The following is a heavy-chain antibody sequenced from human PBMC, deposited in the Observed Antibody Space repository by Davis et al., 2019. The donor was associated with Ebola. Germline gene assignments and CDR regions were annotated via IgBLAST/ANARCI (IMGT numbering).Heavy chain of an antibody. J-gene: IGHJ4*02. CDR2: IYYSGST. CDR3: ARGGEWELSYYFDY. Sequence: MPSETLSLTCTVSGGSVSSGSYYWSWIRQPPGKGLEWIGYIYYSGSTNYNPSLKSRVTISVDTSKNQFSLKLSSVTAADTAVYYCARGGEWELSYYFDYWGQGTLVTVSS. CDR1: GGSVSSGSYY. V-gene: IGHV4-61*01. D-gene: IGHD1-26*01.